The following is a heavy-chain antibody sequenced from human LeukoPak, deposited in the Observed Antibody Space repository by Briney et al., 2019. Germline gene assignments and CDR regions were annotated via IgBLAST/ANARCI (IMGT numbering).Heavy chain of an antibody. CDR3: ASRNFGSSPFDY. D-gene: IGHD3-10*01. V-gene: IGHV3-74*01. CDR2: ISSDGSNT. CDR1: GFTFNRNW. J-gene: IGHJ4*02. Sequence: PGGSLRLSCAASGFTFNRNWMHWVRQAPGKGLVWVSRISSDGSNTNYADSVKGRFTVSRDNAKNTLYLQMDSLTAEDTAVYYCASRNFGSSPFDYWGQGTLVTVSS.